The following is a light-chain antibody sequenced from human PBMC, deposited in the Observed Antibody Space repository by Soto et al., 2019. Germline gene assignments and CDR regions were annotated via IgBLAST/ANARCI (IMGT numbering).Light chain of an antibody. CDR1: QTVRNTY. CDR3: QQFSSYPLT. CDR2: DAS. Sequence: LSASPRTLSFSPGETATLSCRASQTVRNTYLAWYQQKSGQAPRLLIYDASSRATGIPDRFSGGGSGTDFTLTISRLEPEDFAVYYCQQFSSYPLTFGGAAKADI. V-gene: IGKV3-20*01. J-gene: IGKJ4*01.